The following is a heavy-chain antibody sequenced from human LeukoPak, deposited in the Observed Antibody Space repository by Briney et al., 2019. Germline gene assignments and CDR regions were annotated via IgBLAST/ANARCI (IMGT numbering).Heavy chain of an antibody. V-gene: IGHV3-64D*06. CDR2: ISSNGGST. CDR3: VNEVGTYYYGMDV. J-gene: IGHJ6*02. CDR1: GFTFSSYA. Sequence: GGSLRLSCSASGFTFSSYAMHWVRQAPGKGLEYVSAISSNGGSTYYANSVKGRFTISRDNSKNTLYLQMSSLRAEDTAVYYCVNEVGTYYYGMDVWGQGTTVTVSS. D-gene: IGHD1-1*01.